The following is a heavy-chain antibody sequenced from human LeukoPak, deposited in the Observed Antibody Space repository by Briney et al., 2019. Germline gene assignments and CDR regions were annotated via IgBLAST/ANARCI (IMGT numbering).Heavy chain of an antibody. CDR2: ISWDGGSR. Sequence: PGGSLRLSCAASGFTFDDYTIHWVRQAPGKGLEWVSLISWDGGSRYYADSVKGRFTISRDNSKNTLYLQMNSLRAEDTAVYYCARFTLSGYDYWGQGTLVTVSS. CDR3: ARFTLSGYDY. D-gene: IGHD3-22*01. CDR1: GFTFDDYT. J-gene: IGHJ4*02. V-gene: IGHV3-43*01.